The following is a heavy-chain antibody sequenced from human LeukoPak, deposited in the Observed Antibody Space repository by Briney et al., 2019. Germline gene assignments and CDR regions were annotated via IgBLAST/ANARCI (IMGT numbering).Heavy chain of an antibody. J-gene: IGHJ6*03. CDR1: GFTFSSYW. CDR2: IYPGDSDT. V-gene: IGHV5-51*01. CDR3: ARPRIAAAGNVYYMDV. D-gene: IGHD6-13*01. Sequence: PGGSLRLSCAASGFTFSSYWMSWVRQSPGKGLEWMGIIYPGDSDTRYSPSFQGQVTISADKSISTAYLQWSSLKASDTAMYYCARPRIAAAGNVYYMDVWGKGTTVTVSS.